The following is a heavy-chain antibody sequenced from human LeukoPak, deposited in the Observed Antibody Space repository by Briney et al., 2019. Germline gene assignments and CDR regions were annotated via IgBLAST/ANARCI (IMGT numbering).Heavy chain of an antibody. CDR1: GFTFSNYA. Sequence: GGSLRLSCAASGFTFSNYAMNWVRQAPGKGPEWVAAISGSGGNTFDADSLRGRFTISRDNSKNTLYLQMSSLRAEDTAVYYCAKGGPILWFGEFLSYFDYWGQGTLVTVSS. V-gene: IGHV3-23*01. CDR3: AKGGPILWFGEFLSYFDY. D-gene: IGHD3-10*01. CDR2: ISGSGGNT. J-gene: IGHJ4*02.